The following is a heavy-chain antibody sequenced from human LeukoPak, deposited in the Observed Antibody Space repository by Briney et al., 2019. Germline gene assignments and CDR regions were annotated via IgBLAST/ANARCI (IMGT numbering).Heavy chain of an antibody. J-gene: IGHJ4*02. D-gene: IGHD5-24*01. Sequence: SETLSLTCTVSGGSISSGNYYWSWIRQPAGKGLEWIGRIYTSGSTNYNPSLKSRVTISVDTSKNQFSLKLSSVTAADTAVYYCARDEEDGYNSGIDYWGQGTLVTVSS. CDR1: GGSISSGNYY. CDR2: IYTSGST. V-gene: IGHV4-61*02. CDR3: ARDEEDGYNSGIDY.